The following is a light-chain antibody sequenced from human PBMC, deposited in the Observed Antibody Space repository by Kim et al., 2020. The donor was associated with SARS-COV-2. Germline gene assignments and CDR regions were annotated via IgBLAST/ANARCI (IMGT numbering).Light chain of an antibody. CDR2: DAS. Sequence: ALSPGERATISCRASQNLDTYLAWYQHRPGQAPRLLIYDASNRATGVPARFSGSGSGTDFTLTISSLEPEDFAIYYCQYRTNWLTFGGGTKVDIK. CDR1: QNLDTY. V-gene: IGKV3-11*01. J-gene: IGKJ4*01. CDR3: QYRTNWLT.